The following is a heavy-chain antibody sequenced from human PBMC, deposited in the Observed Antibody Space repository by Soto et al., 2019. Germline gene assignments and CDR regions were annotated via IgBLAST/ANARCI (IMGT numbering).Heavy chain of an antibody. CDR1: GFTLSGRS. D-gene: IGHD3-10*01. V-gene: IGHV3-74*01. CDR3: ARGWFGPDV. CDR2: IDNAGTDS. J-gene: IGHJ6*04. Sequence: EVQLVESGGGLVQPGGSLRLSCAASGFTLSGRSMHWVRQAPGKGLVWVSGIDNAGTDSTYADSVKGRFTSSRDNAKNRLYLQMNSLRVEDMAVYYCARGWFGPDVWGKGTTVTVSS.